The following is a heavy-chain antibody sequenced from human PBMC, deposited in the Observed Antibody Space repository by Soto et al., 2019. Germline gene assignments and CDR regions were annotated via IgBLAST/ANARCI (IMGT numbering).Heavy chain of an antibody. V-gene: IGHV1-69*12. CDR2: IIPIFGTT. CDR1: GGTFNSYA. CDR3: ARSLGAYCGGDCYSGMDV. Sequence: QVQLVQSGAEVKKPGSSVKVSCKASGGTFNSYAINWVRQAPGQGLEWMGGIIPIFGTTNNAQKFQGRVTITADESTSTDYMKLSRLRSEDTAVYYCARSLGAYCGGDCYSGMDVWGQGTTVTVSS. D-gene: IGHD2-21*02. J-gene: IGHJ6*02.